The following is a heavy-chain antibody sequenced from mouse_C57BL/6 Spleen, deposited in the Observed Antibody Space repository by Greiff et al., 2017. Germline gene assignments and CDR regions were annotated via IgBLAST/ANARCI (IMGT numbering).Heavy chain of an antibody. D-gene: IGHD1-1*01. CDR1: GYAFSSYW. V-gene: IGHV1-80*01. CDR3: ARETTVVATNFDY. CDR2: IYPGDGDT. J-gene: IGHJ2*01. Sequence: LQESGASVKISCKASGYAFSSYWMNWVKQRPGKGLEWIGQIYPGDGDTNYNGKFKGKATLTADKSSSTAYMQLSSLTSEDSAVYFCARETTVVATNFDYWGQGTTLTVSS.